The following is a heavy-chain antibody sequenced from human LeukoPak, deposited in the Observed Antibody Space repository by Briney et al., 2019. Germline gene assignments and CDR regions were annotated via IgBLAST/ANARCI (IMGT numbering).Heavy chain of an antibody. V-gene: IGHV3-74*01. CDR2: INTDGSST. D-gene: IGHD4-23*01. CDR3: ARDRGYGGNSALDY. CDR1: GFTFSSYW. J-gene: IGHJ4*02. Sequence: PGGSLRLSCEASGFTFSSYWMHWVRQAPGKGRVGFSRINTDGSSTSYADSVKGRFTISRDNAKNSLYLQMNSLRAEDTAVYYCARDRGYGGNSALDYWGQGTLVTVSS.